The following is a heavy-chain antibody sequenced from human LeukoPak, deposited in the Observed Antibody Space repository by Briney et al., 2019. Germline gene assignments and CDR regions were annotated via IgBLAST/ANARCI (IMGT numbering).Heavy chain of an antibody. CDR3: ATSLYCSSTNCYALYFQH. D-gene: IGHD2-2*01. Sequence: ASVKVSCKASGYTFTGYYMHWVRLAPGQGLESMGWINPNRGGTNYAQKFQGRVTMTRDTSISTAYMELSRLRSDDTAVYYCATSLYCSSTNCYALYFQHWGQGTLVTVSS. J-gene: IGHJ1*01. CDR1: GYTFTGYY. V-gene: IGHV1-2*02. CDR2: INPNRGGT.